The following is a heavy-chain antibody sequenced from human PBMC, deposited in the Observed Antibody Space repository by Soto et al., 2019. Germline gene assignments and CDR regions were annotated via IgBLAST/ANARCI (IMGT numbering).Heavy chain of an antibody. Sequence: EVQLVESGGGLVQPGGSLRLSCAASGFTFISHWIHWVRQTPGKGLVWVSRIDVGWNNRNYADSVKGRFTISRDNAKNTVYLQMNSLRADDTAVYYCVRGIYRKFGMDVWGQGTTV. V-gene: IGHV3-74*01. J-gene: IGHJ6*02. CDR2: IDVGWNNR. D-gene: IGHD3-16*02. CDR1: GFTFISHW. CDR3: VRGIYRKFGMDV.